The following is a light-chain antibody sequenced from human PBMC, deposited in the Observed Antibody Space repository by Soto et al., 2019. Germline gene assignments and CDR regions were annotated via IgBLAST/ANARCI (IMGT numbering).Light chain of an antibody. V-gene: IGLV3-21*02. CDR3: QVWDSNSVYV. J-gene: IGLJ1*01. CDR2: DDS. Sequence: SYELTQPPSVSVAPGQTARITCGGNNIGNKRVHWYQQKPGQAPVLVVYDDSDRPSRIPERFSGSNSGNTATLSISRVEAGDEADFYCQVWDSNSVYVFGTGTKVTVL. CDR1: NIGNKR.